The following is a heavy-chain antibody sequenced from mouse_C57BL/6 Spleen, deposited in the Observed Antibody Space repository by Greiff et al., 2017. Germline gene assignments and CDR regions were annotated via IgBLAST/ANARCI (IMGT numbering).Heavy chain of an antibody. Sequence: VQLQQPGAELVMPGASVKLSCKASGYTFTSYWMHWVKQRPGQGLEWIGEIDPSDSYTNYNQKFKGKSTSTVDKSSSTAYMQLSSLTSEDSAVYYCARGDGSRGYFDVWGTGTTVTVSS. CDR2: IDPSDSYT. D-gene: IGHD1-1*01. V-gene: IGHV1-69*01. CDR1: GYTFTSYW. J-gene: IGHJ1*03. CDR3: ARGDGSRGYFDV.